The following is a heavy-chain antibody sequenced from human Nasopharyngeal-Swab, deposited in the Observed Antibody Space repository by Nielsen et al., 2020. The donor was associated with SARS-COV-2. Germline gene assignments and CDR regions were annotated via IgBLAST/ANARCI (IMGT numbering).Heavy chain of an antibody. CDR3: AREILRFLEWLLPDAFDI. V-gene: IGHV1-69*10. CDR2: IIPILGIA. Sequence: SVKVSCKASAGTFSSYAISWVRQAPAQGLEWMGGIIPILGIANYAQKFQGRVTITADKSTSTAYMELSSLRSEDTAVYYCAREILRFLEWLLPDAFDIWGQGTMVTVSS. D-gene: IGHD3-3*01. CDR1: AGTFSSYA. J-gene: IGHJ3*02.